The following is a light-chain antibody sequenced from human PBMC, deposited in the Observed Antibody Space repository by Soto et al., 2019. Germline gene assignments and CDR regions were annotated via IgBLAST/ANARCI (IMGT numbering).Light chain of an antibody. J-gene: IGKJ2*01. CDR1: QSISTW. V-gene: IGKV1-5*03. CDR2: TAS. Sequence: DIQMTQFPSTLSASIGDRVTITCRASQSISTWLAWYQQKAGKAPKLLIYTASSLETGVPSRFSGSGSGTKFTLPISSLQPHDFATYYCQHHNRYSPYTFGQGTRLEIK. CDR3: QHHNRYSPYT.